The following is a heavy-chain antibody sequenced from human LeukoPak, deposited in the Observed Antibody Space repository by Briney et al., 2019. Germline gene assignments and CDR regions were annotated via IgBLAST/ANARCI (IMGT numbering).Heavy chain of an antibody. Sequence: GGSLRLSCAASGFTFSSYGMHWVRQAPGKGLEWVPVIWYDGSNKYYADSVKGRFTISRDNSKNTLYLQMNSLRAEDTAVYYCARGPGIAAAGTDYWGQGTLVTVSS. CDR2: IWYDGSNK. D-gene: IGHD6-13*01. CDR1: GFTFSSYG. CDR3: ARGPGIAAAGTDY. V-gene: IGHV3-33*01. J-gene: IGHJ4*02.